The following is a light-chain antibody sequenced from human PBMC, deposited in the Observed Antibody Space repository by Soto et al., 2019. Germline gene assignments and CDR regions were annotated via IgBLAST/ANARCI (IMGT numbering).Light chain of an antibody. CDR2: DVS. Sequence: QSALTQPASVSGSPGQSITISCTGTSSDVGGYNYVSWYQQHPGKAPKLMIYDVSNRPSGVSNRVSGSKPGNTAPLTISGLQAEDEADYYCSSYTSSSTRVFGTGTKLTVL. CDR3: SSYTSSSTRV. J-gene: IGLJ1*01. CDR1: SSDVGGYNY. V-gene: IGLV2-14*01.